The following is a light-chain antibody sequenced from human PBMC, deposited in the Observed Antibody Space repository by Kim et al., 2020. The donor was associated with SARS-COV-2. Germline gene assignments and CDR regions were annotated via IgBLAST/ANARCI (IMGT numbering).Light chain of an antibody. CDR3: QQRSNWPLT. CDR1: QSVGSY. J-gene: IGKJ4*01. CDR2: DAS. V-gene: IGKV3-11*01. Sequence: SLSPGERATRSRRASQSVGSYLAWYQQKPGQAPRLLIYDASNRATGIPARFSGSGSGTDFTLPISSLEPEDFAVYYCQQRSNWPLTFGGGTKLEI.